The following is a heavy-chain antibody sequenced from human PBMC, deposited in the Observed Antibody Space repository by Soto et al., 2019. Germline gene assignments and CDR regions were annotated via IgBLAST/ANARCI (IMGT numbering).Heavy chain of an antibody. Sequence: EVQLVESGGGLVQPGGSLRLSCAASGFTFSSYWMHWVRQAPGKGLVWVSRINSDGSSTSYADSVKGRFTMSRDNAKNPLYLQMNSLRAEDTAVYYCARGGRVVVAAKDHYYYYMDVWGKGTTVTVSS. J-gene: IGHJ6*03. CDR1: GFTFSSYW. D-gene: IGHD2-15*01. CDR2: INSDGSST. V-gene: IGHV3-74*01. CDR3: ARGGRVVVAAKDHYYYYMDV.